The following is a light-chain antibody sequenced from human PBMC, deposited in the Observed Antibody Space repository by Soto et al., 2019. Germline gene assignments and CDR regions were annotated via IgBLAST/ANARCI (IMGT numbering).Light chain of an antibody. CDR2: DTS. J-gene: IGKJ1*01. Sequence: ILLTQSPATLSSSPGERVTLSCRASQTVSSKLAWYQHKPGQAPRLLIYDTSNRATGIPARFSGSGSGTEFTLTISSLEPEDFEVYYCQQYNNWPRTFGQGTKVDIK. V-gene: IGKV3-11*01. CDR3: QQYNNWPRT. CDR1: QTVSSK.